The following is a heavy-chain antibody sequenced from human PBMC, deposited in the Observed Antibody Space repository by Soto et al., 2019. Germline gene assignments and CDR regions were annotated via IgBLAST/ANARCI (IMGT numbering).Heavy chain of an antibody. D-gene: IGHD3-3*01. V-gene: IGHV3-30*18. Sequence: QVQLVESGGGVVQPGRSLRLSCAASGFTFSSYGMHWVRQAPGKGLEWVAVISYDGSNKYYADSVKGRFTISRDNSKNTLYLQMNSLRAEDTAVYYCAKERQKLRFLEWDLNNWFDPWGQGTLVTFSS. CDR3: AKERQKLRFLEWDLNNWFDP. J-gene: IGHJ5*02. CDR2: ISYDGSNK. CDR1: GFTFSSYG.